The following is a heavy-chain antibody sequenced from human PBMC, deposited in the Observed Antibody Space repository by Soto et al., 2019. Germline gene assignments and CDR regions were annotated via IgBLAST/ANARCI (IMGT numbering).Heavy chain of an antibody. V-gene: IGHV3-23*01. CDR3: AKDQASGQGSFDS. CDR2: ITKTGRST. J-gene: IGHJ4*02. Sequence: EVQLLESGGGLVQPGGSLRLSCATSGFSFSNYGMNWVRQAPGKGLEWVSGITKTGRSTFIADSVRGRFTISRDNSKNTLFLQMNSLRADDTAVYYCAKDQASGQGSFDSWGQGTLVTVSS. CDR1: GFSFSNYG.